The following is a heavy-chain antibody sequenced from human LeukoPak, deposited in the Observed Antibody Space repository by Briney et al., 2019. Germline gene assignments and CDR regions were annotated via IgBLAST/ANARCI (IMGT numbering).Heavy chain of an antibody. Sequence: PGGSLRLSCAASGFTFSSYGMHWVRQAPGKGLEWVGRIKSKTDGGTTDYAAPVKGRFTISRDDSKNTLYLQMNSLKTEDTAVYYCTTDEDWNYARKDVWGQGATVIVSS. CDR1: GFTFSSYG. J-gene: IGHJ6*02. CDR3: TTDEDWNYARKDV. V-gene: IGHV3-15*07. CDR2: IKSKTDGGTT. D-gene: IGHD1-7*01.